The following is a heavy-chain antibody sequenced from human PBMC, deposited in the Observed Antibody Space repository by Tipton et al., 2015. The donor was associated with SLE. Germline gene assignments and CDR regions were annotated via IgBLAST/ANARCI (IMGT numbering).Heavy chain of an antibody. CDR2: INHSGSA. D-gene: IGHD1-26*01. V-gene: IGHV4-34*01. Sequence: TLSLTCAVYGGSFSGSYWNWIRQPPGKGLEWIGEINHSGSANYNPSLKSRLTMSVDTSKNQFSVKLSSVTAADTAVYYCARLLLGWDDYWGQGTLVTVSS. CDR1: GGSFSGSY. CDR3: ARLLLGWDDY. J-gene: IGHJ4*02.